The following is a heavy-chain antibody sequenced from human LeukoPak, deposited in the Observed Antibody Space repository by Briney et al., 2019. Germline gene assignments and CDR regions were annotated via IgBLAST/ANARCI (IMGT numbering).Heavy chain of an antibody. D-gene: IGHD4-11*01. CDR1: GYTFTHYA. J-gene: IGHJ4*02. V-gene: IGHV1-3*01. CDR2: TNVGNDYT. CDR3: ARDDFSTYPGLNYFDY. Sequence: ASVKVSCKAAGYTFTHYAVHWVRQAPGQRLEWMGWTNVGNDYTESSQKFQDRLTITSDTTATTVYMELSSLRSEDTAVYYCARDDFSTYPGLNYFDYWGQGSLVTVSS.